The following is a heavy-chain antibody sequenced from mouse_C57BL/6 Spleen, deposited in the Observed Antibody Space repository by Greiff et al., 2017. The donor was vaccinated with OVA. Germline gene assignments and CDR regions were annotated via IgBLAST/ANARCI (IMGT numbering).Heavy chain of an antibody. CDR3: ARRGGYAMDY. CDR1: GYAFTNYL. J-gene: IGHJ4*01. CDR2: INPGSGGT. V-gene: IGHV1-54*01. Sequence: QVQLQQSGAELVRPGTSVKVSCKASGYAFTNYLIEWVKQRPGQGLEWIGVINPGSGGTNYNEKFKGKATLTADKSSSTAYMQLSSLTSEDSAVYFCARRGGYAMDYWGQGTSVTVSS.